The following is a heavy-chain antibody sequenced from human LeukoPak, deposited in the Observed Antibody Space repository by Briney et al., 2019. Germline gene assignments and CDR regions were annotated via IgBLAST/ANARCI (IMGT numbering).Heavy chain of an antibody. D-gene: IGHD3-22*01. CDR1: GGSISSYY. J-gene: IGHJ4*02. CDR3: ARVRYSDSSVLTRKRSYYFDY. V-gene: IGHV4-4*07. Sequence: SETLSLTCTVSGGSISSYYWSWIRQPAGKGLESIGHISTSGSTNYNPSLKSRVTMSVDTSKNQFSLKLSSVTAADTAVYYCARVRYSDSSVLTRKRSYYFDYWGQGTLVTVSA. CDR2: ISTSGST.